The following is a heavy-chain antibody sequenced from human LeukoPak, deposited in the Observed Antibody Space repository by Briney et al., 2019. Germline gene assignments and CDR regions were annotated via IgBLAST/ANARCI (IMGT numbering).Heavy chain of an antibody. CDR3: GKAVTPDY. V-gene: IGHV3-23*01. CDR1: GFTFTNNA. Sequence: GGSLRLSCAMSGFTFTNNAMTWVRQAPGKGLEWVSTIGGGDVEIHYADSVKGRFTISRDNSKNTLYLQMNSLKTEDTAVYYCGKAVTPDYWGQGTLVTVSS. CDR2: IGGGDVEI. J-gene: IGHJ4*02. D-gene: IGHD4-17*01.